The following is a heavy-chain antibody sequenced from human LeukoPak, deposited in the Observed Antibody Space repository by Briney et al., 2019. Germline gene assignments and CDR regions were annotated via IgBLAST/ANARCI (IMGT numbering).Heavy chain of an antibody. D-gene: IGHD3-10*01. CDR3: ASGLGRAVYYGSGRADY. CDR1: GFTFSSYG. Sequence: GGSLRLSCAASGFTFSSYGMHWVRQAPGKGLEWVAVIWYDGSNKYYADSVKGRFTISRDNSKNTLYLQMNSLRAEDTAVYYCASGLGRAVYYGSGRADYWGQGTLATVSS. J-gene: IGHJ4*02. CDR2: IWYDGSNK. V-gene: IGHV3-33*01.